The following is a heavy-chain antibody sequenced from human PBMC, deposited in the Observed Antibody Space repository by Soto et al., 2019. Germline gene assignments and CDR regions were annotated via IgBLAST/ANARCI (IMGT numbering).Heavy chain of an antibody. V-gene: IGHV3-48*01. J-gene: IGHJ3*02. CDR3: ARDWGYSGYDYSFAFDI. CDR2: ISSSSSTI. D-gene: IGHD5-12*01. Sequence: PGGSLRLSCAASGFTFSSYSMNWVRQAPGKGLEWVSYISSSSSTIYYADSVKGRFTISRDNAKNSLYLQMNSLRAEDTAVYHCARDWGYSGYDYSFAFDIWGQGTMVTVSS. CDR1: GFTFSSYS.